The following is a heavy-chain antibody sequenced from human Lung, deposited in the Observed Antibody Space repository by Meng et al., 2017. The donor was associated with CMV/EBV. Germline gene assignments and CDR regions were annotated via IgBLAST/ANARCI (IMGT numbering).Heavy chain of an antibody. V-gene: IGHV4-59*01. Sequence: GSLRLXXTVSGGSISSYYWSWIRQPPGKGLEWIGYIYYSGSTNYNPSLKSRVTISVDTSKNQFSLKLSSVTAADTAVYYCASWGYSSSWYYFDYWGQGTLVXVSS. CDR2: IYYSGST. CDR1: GGSISSYY. D-gene: IGHD6-13*01. CDR3: ASWGYSSSWYYFDY. J-gene: IGHJ4*02.